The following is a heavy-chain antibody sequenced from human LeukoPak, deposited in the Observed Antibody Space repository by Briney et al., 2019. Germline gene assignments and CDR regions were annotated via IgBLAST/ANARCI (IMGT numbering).Heavy chain of an antibody. Sequence: ASVKVSCKASGYTLTSYGISWVRQAPGQGLEWMGWISGYNGNTNYEQKVQGRVTMTTDTSTNTAYMELRSLRSEDTAVYYCARDKDRSSGWYGFHWYFDLWGRGTLVTVSS. D-gene: IGHD6-19*01. CDR3: ARDKDRSSGWYGFHWYFDL. J-gene: IGHJ2*01. CDR1: GYTLTSYG. CDR2: ISGYNGNT. V-gene: IGHV1-18*01.